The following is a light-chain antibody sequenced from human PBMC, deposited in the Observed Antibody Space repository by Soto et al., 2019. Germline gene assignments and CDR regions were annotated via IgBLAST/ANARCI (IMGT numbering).Light chain of an antibody. CDR3: CSYRSDNPRLYV. J-gene: IGLJ1*01. Sequence: QSVLAQPASLSGSPGQSSTISCTGTHNDVGHENFLSWYQQHPDKVPKLIIYDVTRRASGISSRFSASKSGNTAYLAICGLQADDEADYYGCSYRSDNPRLYVFGTG. CDR1: HNDVGHENF. CDR2: DVT. V-gene: IGLV2-14*03.